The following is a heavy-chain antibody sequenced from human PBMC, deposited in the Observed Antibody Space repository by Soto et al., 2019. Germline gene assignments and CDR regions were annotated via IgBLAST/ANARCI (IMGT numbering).Heavy chain of an antibody. CDR3: ARILRNNHHPPDY. CDR2: IFSNDEK. Sequence: QVTLKESGPVLVKPPETLTLTCTVSGISLSNDRTGVSWIRQPPGKALEWLAHIFSNDEKSHSTSLKSRLTISKDTSKSQVVLTMTNVDPVDTATYYCARILRNNHHPPDYWGQGTLVTVSS. V-gene: IGHV2-26*01. CDR1: GISLSNDRTG. J-gene: IGHJ4*02.